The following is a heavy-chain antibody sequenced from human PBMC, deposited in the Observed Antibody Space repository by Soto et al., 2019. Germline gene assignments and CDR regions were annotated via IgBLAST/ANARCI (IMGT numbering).Heavy chain of an antibody. V-gene: IGHV1-8*01. CDR3: ARRLAVAGVLPDY. J-gene: IGHJ4*02. Sequence: QVQLVQSGAEVKKPGASVKVSCKASGYTFTSYDINWVRQATGQGLEWMGWMNPNSGNTGYAQKFQGRVTMTRDTSKSTAYMELSSLRSEDTAVYYCARRLAVAGVLPDYWGQGTLVTVSS. CDR1: GYTFTSYD. D-gene: IGHD6-19*01. CDR2: MNPNSGNT.